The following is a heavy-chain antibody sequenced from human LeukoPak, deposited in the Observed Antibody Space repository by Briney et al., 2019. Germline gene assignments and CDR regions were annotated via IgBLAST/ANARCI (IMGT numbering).Heavy chain of an antibody. CDR1: GGTFSSYA. Sequence: GSSVKVSCKASGGTFSSYAISWVRQAPGQGLEWMGGIIPIFGTANYAQKFQGRVAITADESTSTAYMELSSLRSEDTAVYYCARRDSSGYCHDAFDIWGQGTMVTVSS. CDR2: IIPIFGTA. D-gene: IGHD3-22*01. J-gene: IGHJ3*02. CDR3: ARRDSSGYCHDAFDI. V-gene: IGHV1-69*01.